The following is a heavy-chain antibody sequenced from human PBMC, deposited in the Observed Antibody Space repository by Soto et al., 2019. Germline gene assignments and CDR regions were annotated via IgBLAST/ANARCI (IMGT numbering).Heavy chain of an antibody. J-gene: IGHJ6*02. Sequence: GGSLRLSCAASGFTFSSYGMHWVRQAPGKGLEWVAVIWYDGSNKYYADSVKGRFTISRDNSKNTLYLQMNSLRAEDTAVYYCARDPDIVVVPLLFYGMDVWGQGTTVTVSS. D-gene: IGHD2-2*01. CDR2: IWYDGSNK. CDR3: ARDPDIVVVPLLFYGMDV. CDR1: GFTFSSYG. V-gene: IGHV3-33*01.